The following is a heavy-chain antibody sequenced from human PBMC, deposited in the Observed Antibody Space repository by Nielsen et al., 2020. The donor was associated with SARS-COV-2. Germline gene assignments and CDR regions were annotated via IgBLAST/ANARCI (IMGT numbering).Heavy chain of an antibody. Sequence: SVKVSCKASGGTFSSYAISWVRQAPGQGLEWMGGIIPIFGTANYAQKFQGRVTITADESTSTAYMELSSLRSEDTAVYYCATSRGDYEPHDYWGQGTLVTVSS. CDR3: ATSRGDYEPHDY. CDR2: IIPIFGTA. CDR1: GGTFSSYA. J-gene: IGHJ4*02. D-gene: IGHD4-17*01. V-gene: IGHV1-69*13.